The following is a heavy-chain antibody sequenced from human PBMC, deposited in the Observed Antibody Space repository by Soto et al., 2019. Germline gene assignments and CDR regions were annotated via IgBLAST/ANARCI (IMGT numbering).Heavy chain of an antibody. CDR1: GGSISSGGYY. CDR2: IYYSGST. J-gene: IGHJ5*02. D-gene: IGHD6-19*01. Sequence: QVQLQESGPGLVKPSQTLSLTCTVSGGSISSGGYYWSWIRQHPGKGLEWSGYIYYSGSTYYNPFLRGLVTISVDTSKNQFSLMRSSVTAAVTAFYYCARGGGSGWYVWFDPWGQGTLVTVSS. V-gene: IGHV4-31*01. CDR3: ARGGGSGWYVWFDP.